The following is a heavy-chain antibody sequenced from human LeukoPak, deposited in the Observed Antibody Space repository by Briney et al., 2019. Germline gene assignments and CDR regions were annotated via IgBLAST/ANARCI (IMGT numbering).Heavy chain of an antibody. J-gene: IGHJ4*02. D-gene: IGHD4-17*01. Sequence: SVKVSCKASGGTFTSYAISWVRQAPGQGLEWMGRIIPILGIANYAQKFQGRVTITADKSTSTAYMELSSLRSEDTAVYYCARRPGDDPCFGYWGQGTLVTVSS. CDR1: GGTFTSYA. CDR3: ARRPGDDPCFGY. V-gene: IGHV1-69*04. CDR2: IIPILGIA.